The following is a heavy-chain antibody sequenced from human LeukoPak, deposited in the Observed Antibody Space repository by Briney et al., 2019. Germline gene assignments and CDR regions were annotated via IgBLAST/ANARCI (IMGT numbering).Heavy chain of an antibody. CDR1: GFTFSSYW. CDR3: AREGRVSGYDFDC. Sequence: PGGSLRLSCAASGFTFSSYWMHWVRQAPGKGLVRVSRINSDGSSITYADSVKGRFTISRDNAKNTLYLQMNSLRVEDTAVYYCAREGRVSGYDFDCWGQGTLVTVSS. CDR2: INSDGSSI. V-gene: IGHV3-74*03. D-gene: IGHD5-12*01. J-gene: IGHJ4*02.